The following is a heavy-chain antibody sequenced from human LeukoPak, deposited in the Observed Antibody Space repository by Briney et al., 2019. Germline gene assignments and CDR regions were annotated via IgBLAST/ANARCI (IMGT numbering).Heavy chain of an antibody. J-gene: IGHJ2*01. D-gene: IGHD3-22*01. Sequence: GASVKVSCKASGYSFTDYFIYWVQQAPGKGLEWMGHIDPEDGETTYAEKFEDRVTMTADTSTDTAYLELNGLRSEDTAVYYCASPMGVTIPTADRSRASWYLDLWGRGTLITVSS. V-gene: IGHV1-69-2*01. CDR2: IDPEDGET. CDR1: GYSFTDYF. CDR3: ASPMGVTIPTADRSRASWYLDL.